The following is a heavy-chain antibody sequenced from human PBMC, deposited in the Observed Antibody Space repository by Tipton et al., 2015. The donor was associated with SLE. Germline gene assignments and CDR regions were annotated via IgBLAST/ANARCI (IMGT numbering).Heavy chain of an antibody. D-gene: IGHD1-26*01. V-gene: IGHV4-59*01. J-gene: IGHJ6*03. CDR1: GGSISSYY. CDR2: THYSGST. CDR3: ARGYSGSYYYYYYMDV. Sequence: TLSLTCTVSGGSISSYYWSWIRQPPGKGLEWIRYTHYSGSTNYNPSLKSRVTISVDTSKNQFSLKLSSVTAADTAVYYCARGYSGSYYYYYYMDVWGKGTTVTVSS.